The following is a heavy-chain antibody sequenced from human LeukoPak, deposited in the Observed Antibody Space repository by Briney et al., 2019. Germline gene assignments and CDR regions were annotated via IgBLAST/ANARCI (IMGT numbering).Heavy chain of an antibody. J-gene: IGHJ4*02. V-gene: IGHV2-5*02. CDR3: ARTYYDILTGYSGFDY. D-gene: IGHD3-9*01. CDR1: GFSLSTSGVG. CDR2: IYWDDDK. Sequence: GSGPTLVKPTQTLTPTCTFSGFSLSTSGVGVGWIRQPPGKALEWLALIYWDDDKRYSPSLKSRLTITKDTSKNQVVLTMTNMDPVDTATYYCARTYYDILTGYSGFDYWGQGTLVTVSS.